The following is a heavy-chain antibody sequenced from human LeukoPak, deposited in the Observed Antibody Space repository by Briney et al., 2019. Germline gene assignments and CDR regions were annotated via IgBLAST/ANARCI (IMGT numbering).Heavy chain of an antibody. CDR1: GYTFTDYY. D-gene: IGHD1-26*01. J-gene: IGHJ4*02. CDR2: INPNNGGT. CDR3: ARVLPSDY. Sequence: ASVKVSCTASGYTFTDYYIHRVRQAPGQGLEWMGWINPNNGGTNYAQKFQGRVTMTRDTSISTAYMELSRLRSDDTAVYYCARVLPSDYWGQGTLVTVSS. V-gene: IGHV1-2*02.